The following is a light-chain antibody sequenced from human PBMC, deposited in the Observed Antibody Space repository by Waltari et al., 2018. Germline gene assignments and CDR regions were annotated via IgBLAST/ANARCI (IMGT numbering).Light chain of an antibody. CDR3: QHYVRLPMT. CDR1: QSVGRS. J-gene: IGKJ1*01. Sequence: EIVLTQSPGTLSLSPGERATLSCWASQSVGRSLAWYQQKRGQAPRLLIYGASTRASGIPDRFSGSGSGTDFSLTISRLEPEDFAVYYCQHYVRLPMTFGQGTKVEIK. CDR2: GAS. V-gene: IGKV3-20*01.